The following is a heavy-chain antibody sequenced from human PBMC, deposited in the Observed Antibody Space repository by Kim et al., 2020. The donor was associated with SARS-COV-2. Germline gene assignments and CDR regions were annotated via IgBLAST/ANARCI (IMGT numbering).Heavy chain of an antibody. CDR3: AKGDGLYAAGTYDF. V-gene: IGHV3-30*18. CDR1: GFTFSSYG. CDR2: ISYDETMK. Sequence: GGSLRLSCVVSGFTFSSYGMHWVRQAPGKGLEWVALISYDETMKYYADSVKGRFTISRDNSKNTQFLQMNSLRAEDTAVYYCAKGDGLYAAGTYDFWGQGVLVTVSS. J-gene: IGHJ4*02. D-gene: IGHD3-10*01.